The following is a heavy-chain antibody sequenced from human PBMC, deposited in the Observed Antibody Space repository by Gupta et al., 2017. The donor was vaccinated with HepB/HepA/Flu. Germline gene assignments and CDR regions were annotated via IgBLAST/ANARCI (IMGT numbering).Heavy chain of an antibody. CDR2: INAGNGNT. D-gene: IGHD3-10*01. CDR3: ARVLLRLHTSRPPESGMCV. J-gene: IGHJ6*02. Sequence: HLVLQAPGQRLEWMGWINAGNGNTNYSQKFQGRVTITRDTSASTAYMELSSLRSEDTAVYYCARVLLRLHTSRPPESGMCVWGQGTTVTVYS. V-gene: IGHV1-3*01.